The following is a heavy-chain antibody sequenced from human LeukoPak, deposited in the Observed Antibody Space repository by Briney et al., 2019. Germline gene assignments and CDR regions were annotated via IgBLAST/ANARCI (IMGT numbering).Heavy chain of an antibody. CDR2: IYYSGST. CDR3: ARVADSSGPLFDY. V-gene: IGHV4-31*03. D-gene: IGHD3-22*01. Sequence: SETLSLTCTVSGGSISSGGYCWSWIRQHPGKGLEWIGYIYYSGSTYYNPSLKSRVTISVDTSKNQFSLKLSSVTAADTAVYYCARVADSSGPLFDYWGQGTLVTVSS. CDR1: GGSISSGGYC. J-gene: IGHJ4*02.